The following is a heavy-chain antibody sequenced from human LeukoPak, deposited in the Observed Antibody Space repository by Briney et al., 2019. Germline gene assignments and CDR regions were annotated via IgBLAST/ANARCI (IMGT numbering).Heavy chain of an antibody. D-gene: IGHD3-3*01. CDR2: ISGSGGST. CDR3: AKEHYDFWSPLNWFDP. Sequence: GGSLRLSCAASGFTVSSNYMSWVRQAPGKGLEWVSAISGSGGSTYYADSVKGRFTISRDNSKNTLYLQMNSLRAEDTAVYYCAKEHYDFWSPLNWFDPWGQGTLVTVSS. J-gene: IGHJ5*02. V-gene: IGHV3-23*01. CDR1: GFTVSSNY.